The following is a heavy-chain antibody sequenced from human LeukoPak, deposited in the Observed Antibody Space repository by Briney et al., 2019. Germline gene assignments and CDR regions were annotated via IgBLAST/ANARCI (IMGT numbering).Heavy chain of an antibody. CDR2: VSSGFHA. D-gene: IGHD5-18*01. J-gene: IGHJ4*02. V-gene: IGHV3-13*01. Sequence: GGSLRLSCTASGFTLGSHDMHWVRQIPGQGLEWVSAVSSGFHAFFADSVRGRFTVSREDARNSLYLQMNSLRARDTAVYYCVREARGYHYTYFDYWGQGTLVTVSS. CDR3: VREARGYHYTYFDY. CDR1: GFTLGSHD.